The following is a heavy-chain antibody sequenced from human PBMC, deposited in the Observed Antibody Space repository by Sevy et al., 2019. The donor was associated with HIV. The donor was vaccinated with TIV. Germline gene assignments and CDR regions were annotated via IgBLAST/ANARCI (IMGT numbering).Heavy chain of an antibody. CDR3: AKDAGYYGSGSYIDY. CDR1: GFTFSSYA. V-gene: IGHV3-23*01. Sequence: GGSLRLSCAASGFTFSSYAMSWVRQAPGKGLEWVSAISGSGGSTYYADSVKGRFTISRDNSKNTLYLQMNSLRAEDTAIYYCAKDAGYYGSGSYIDYWGQGTLVTVSS. J-gene: IGHJ4*02. D-gene: IGHD3-10*01. CDR2: ISGSGGST.